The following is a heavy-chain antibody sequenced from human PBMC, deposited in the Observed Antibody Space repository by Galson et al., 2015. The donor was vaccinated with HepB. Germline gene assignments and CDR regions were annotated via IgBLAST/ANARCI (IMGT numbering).Heavy chain of an antibody. CDR2: IYWDDDK. D-gene: IGHD3-9*01. Sequence: PALVKPTQTLTLTCTFSGFSLSTSGVGVGWIRQPPGKALEWLALIYWDDDKRYSPSLKSRLTITKDTSKNQVVLTMTNMDPVDTATYYCARTSYDILTGYYKILDYWGQGTLVTVSS. J-gene: IGHJ4*02. CDR3: ARTSYDILTGYYKILDY. CDR1: GFSLSTSGVG. V-gene: IGHV2-5*02.